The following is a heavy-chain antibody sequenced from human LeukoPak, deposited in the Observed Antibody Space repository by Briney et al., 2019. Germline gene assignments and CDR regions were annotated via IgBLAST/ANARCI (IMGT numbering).Heavy chain of an antibody. D-gene: IGHD3-10*01. CDR1: GGSISSYY. Sequence: PSETLSLTCTVSGGSISSYYWSWIRQPAGKGLEWIGRIDTSGSIIYNPSLKSRVTISVDTSKNQLSLKVSSVTAADTAVYYYARVKSSTRGPYYHYYMDVWGKGTTVIVSS. J-gene: IGHJ6*03. CDR2: IDTSGSI. V-gene: IGHV4-4*07. CDR3: ARVKSSTRGPYYHYYMDV.